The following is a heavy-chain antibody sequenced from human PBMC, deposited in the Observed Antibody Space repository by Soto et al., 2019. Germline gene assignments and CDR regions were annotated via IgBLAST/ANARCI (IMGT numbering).Heavy chain of an antibody. J-gene: IGHJ4*02. CDR3: EYGSSRASIDY. Sequence: SETLSLTCSVSGDSMRGYHFYWGWIRQAPGKGLEWIGSAYFSGGNTYYSPSLKSRGSISVDTSKNEFSLRLTSLPAADTAVYFCEYGSSRASIDYCGQGTMVTVSS. CDR2: AYFSGGNT. CDR1: GDSMRGYHFY. V-gene: IGHV4-39*01. D-gene: IGHD3-10*01.